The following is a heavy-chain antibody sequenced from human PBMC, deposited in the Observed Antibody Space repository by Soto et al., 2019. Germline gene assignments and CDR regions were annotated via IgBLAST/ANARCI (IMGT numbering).Heavy chain of an antibody. CDR1: GGSISSSSYY. CDR2: IYYSGST. CDR3: ARRGGYPTIDY. J-gene: IGHJ4*02. V-gene: IGHV4-39*01. Sequence: QLQLQESGPGLVKPSETLSLTCTVSGGSISSSSYYWGWIRQPPGKGLEWIGSIYYSGSTYYNPSLKRRVTISVDTSKNQFSLKLSSVTAADTAVYYCARRGGYPTIDYWGQGTLVTVSS. D-gene: IGHD1-26*01.